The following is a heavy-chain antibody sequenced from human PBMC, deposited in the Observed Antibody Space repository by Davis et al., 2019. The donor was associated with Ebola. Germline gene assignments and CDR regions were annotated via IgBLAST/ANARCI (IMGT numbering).Heavy chain of an antibody. J-gene: IGHJ6*03. D-gene: IGHD6-25*01. CDR3: ARERGSDYYMDV. V-gene: IGHV3-15*01. CDR2: IKSKTDGGTT. CDR1: GFTFSNAW. Sequence: PGGSLRLSCAASGFTFSNAWMSWVRQAPGKGLEWVGRIKSKTDGGTTDYAAPVKGRFTISRDNSKNTLYLQMNSLRAEDTAVYYCARERGSDYYMDVWGKGTTVTVS.